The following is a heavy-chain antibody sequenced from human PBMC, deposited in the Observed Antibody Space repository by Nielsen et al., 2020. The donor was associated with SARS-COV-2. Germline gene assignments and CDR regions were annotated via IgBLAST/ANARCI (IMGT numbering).Heavy chain of an antibody. V-gene: IGHV1-18*04. CDR1: GYTFTSYG. D-gene: IGHD4-17*01. CDR3: ARDATSPMTTVKRGALDI. CDR2: ISAYNGNT. Sequence: ASVKVSCKASGYTFTSYGISWVRQAPGQGLEWMGWISAYNGNTNYAQKLQGRVTMTTDTSTSTAYMELRSLRSDDTAVYYCARDATSPMTTVKRGALDIWGQGTMVTVSS. J-gene: IGHJ3*02.